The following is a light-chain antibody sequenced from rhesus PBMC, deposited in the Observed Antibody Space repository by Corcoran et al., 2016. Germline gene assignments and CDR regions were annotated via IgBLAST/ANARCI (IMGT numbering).Light chain of an antibody. Sequence: DIQMTQSPSSLSASVGDTVTITCRASQGISSWLAWYQQQPGKAPKLLIYKASSLQSGVPSRFSGIGSGTEFTLTISSLQSEDFATYYCQQYSSRPRTFGQGTKVEIK. CDR3: QQYSSRPRT. CDR2: KAS. V-gene: IGKV1-22*01. CDR1: QGISSW. J-gene: IGKJ1*01.